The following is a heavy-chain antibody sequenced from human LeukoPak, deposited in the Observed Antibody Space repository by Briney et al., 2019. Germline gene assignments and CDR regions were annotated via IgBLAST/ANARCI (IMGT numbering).Heavy chain of an antibody. J-gene: IGHJ5*02. CDR1: GGSISSGDYY. CDR2: IYYSGST. Sequence: PSETLSLTCTVSGGSISSGDYYWSWIRQPPGKGLEWIGYIYYSGSTYYNPSLKSRVTISVDTSKNQFSLKLSSVTAADTAVYYCARENYDFWSGYPYNWFDPWGQGTLVTVSP. D-gene: IGHD3-3*01. CDR3: ARENYDFWSGYPYNWFDP. V-gene: IGHV4-30-4*08.